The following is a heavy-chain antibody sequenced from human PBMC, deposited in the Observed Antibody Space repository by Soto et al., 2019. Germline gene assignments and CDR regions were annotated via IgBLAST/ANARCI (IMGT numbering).Heavy chain of an antibody. V-gene: IGHV1-2*04. CDR3: ARDGDFWSGYSDYYYYGMDV. CDR1: GYTFTGYY. Sequence: QVQLVQSGAEVKKPGASVKVSCKASGYTFTGYYMHWVRQAPGQGLEWMGWINPNSGGTNYAQKFQGWVTMTRDTSISTAYMELSRLRSDDTAVYYCARDGDFWSGYSDYYYYGMDVWGQGTTVTVSS. D-gene: IGHD3-3*01. J-gene: IGHJ6*02. CDR2: INPNSGGT.